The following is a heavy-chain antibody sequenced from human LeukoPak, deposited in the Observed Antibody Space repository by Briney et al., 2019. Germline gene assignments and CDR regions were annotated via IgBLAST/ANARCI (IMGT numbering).Heavy chain of an antibody. V-gene: IGHV3-23*01. Sequence: GGSLRLSCAASGFTFSSNVMIWVRQAPGKGLEWVSSIPASGGSTYYAESVKGRFTISRDNSKNSLYLQMNSLRAEDTAVYYCARSNWYYDILTGYHNPTYYYGMDVWGQGTTVTVSS. CDR3: ARSNWYYDILTGYHNPTYYYGMDV. CDR2: IPASGGST. CDR1: GFTFSSNV. D-gene: IGHD3-9*01. J-gene: IGHJ6*02.